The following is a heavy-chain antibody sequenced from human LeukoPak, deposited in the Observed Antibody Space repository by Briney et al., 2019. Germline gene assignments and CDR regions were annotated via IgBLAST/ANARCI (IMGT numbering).Heavy chain of an antibody. CDR3: ARGWERGFDC. CDR1: GFTLSIHD. J-gene: IGHJ4*02. V-gene: IGHV3-13*01. D-gene: IGHD1-26*01. Sequence: PGGSLRLSCAASGFTLSIHDMVCVRQITGKGLEWVSAIGAAGGTYYPGSVKSRFTISRENAKNSLYLQMNSLRVGDTAVYYCARGWERGFDCWGQGTLVTVSS. CDR2: IGAAGGT.